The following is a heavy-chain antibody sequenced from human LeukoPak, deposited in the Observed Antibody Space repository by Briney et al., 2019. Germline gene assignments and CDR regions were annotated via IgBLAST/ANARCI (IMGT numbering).Heavy chain of an antibody. J-gene: IGHJ5*02. CDR3: ARGRVVAAAGRNWFDP. D-gene: IGHD6-13*01. CDR2: MLYSGST. CDR1: GASISNFY. Sequence: SETLSLTCTVSGASISNFYWSWIRQAPGQGLEWIGYMLYSGSTNQKPSLRSRVTISVDTSKNQFSLKLSSVTAADTAVYYCARGRVVAAAGRNWFDPWGQGTLVTVSS. V-gene: IGHV4-59*12.